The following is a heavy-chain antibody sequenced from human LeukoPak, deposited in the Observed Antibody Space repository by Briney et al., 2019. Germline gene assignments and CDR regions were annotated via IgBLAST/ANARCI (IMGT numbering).Heavy chain of an antibody. J-gene: IGHJ6*04. CDR1: GLTFIDYW. Sequence: KAGGSLRLSCAASGLTFIDYWMHWVRQAPGKGLEWVSYISSSGSTIYYADSVKGRFTISRDNAKNSLYLQMNSLRAEDTAVYYCAELGITMIGGVWGKGTTVTISS. D-gene: IGHD3-10*02. CDR3: AELGITMIGGV. V-gene: IGHV3-11*04. CDR2: ISSSGSTI.